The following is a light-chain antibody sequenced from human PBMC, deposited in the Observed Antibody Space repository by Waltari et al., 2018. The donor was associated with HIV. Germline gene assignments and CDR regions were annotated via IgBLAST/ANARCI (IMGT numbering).Light chain of an antibody. Sequence: SSELTQPPSVSVSPAQTARITCSGDALPKQYAYWYQQKPGQAPVLVRYKDTERPSGIPERFSGSSSGTTVTLTISGVQAEDDADYYCLSADTSVTWVFGGGTKLTVL. J-gene: IGLJ3*02. V-gene: IGLV3-25*03. CDR3: LSADTSVTWV. CDR2: KDT. CDR1: ALPKQY.